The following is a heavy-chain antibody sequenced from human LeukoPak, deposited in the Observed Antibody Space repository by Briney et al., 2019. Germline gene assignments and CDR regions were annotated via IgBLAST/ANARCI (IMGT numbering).Heavy chain of an antibody. CDR2: INTDGSST. D-gene: IGHD1-26*01. J-gene: IGHJ4*02. CDR3: ARERVGAINFDY. V-gene: IGHV3-74*01. CDR1: GFTFSGYW. Sequence: GGSLRLSCAASGFTFSGYWMHWVRQAPGEGLVWVSHINTDGSSTSYADSVKGRFTISRDNAKNTLYLQMNSLRAEDTAVYYCARERVGAINFDYWGQGTLVTVSS.